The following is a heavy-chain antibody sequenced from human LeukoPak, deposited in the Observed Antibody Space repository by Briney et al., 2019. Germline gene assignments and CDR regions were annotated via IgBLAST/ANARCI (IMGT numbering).Heavy chain of an antibody. CDR3: ARDSLYCSSTSCQPYYFDY. V-gene: IGHV4-34*01. CDR1: GGSFSGYY. Sequence: SETLSLTCAVYGGSFSGYYWSWIRQPPGKGLEWIGEINRSGSTNYNPSLKSRVTISVDTSKNQFSVKLSSVTAADTAVYYCARDSLYCSSTSCQPYYFDYWGQGTLVTVSS. J-gene: IGHJ4*02. CDR2: INRSGST. D-gene: IGHD2-2*01.